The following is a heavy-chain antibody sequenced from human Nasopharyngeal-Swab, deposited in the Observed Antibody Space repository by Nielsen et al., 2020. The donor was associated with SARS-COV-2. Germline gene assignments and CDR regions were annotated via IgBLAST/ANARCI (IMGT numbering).Heavy chain of an antibody. J-gene: IGHJ6*02. V-gene: IGHV3-9*01. D-gene: IGHD3-10*01. CDR1: GFTFDDYA. CDR2: ISWNRGSI. CDR3: AKDGVLLWFGGEGDYYGMDV. Sequence: GGSLRLSCAASGFTFDDYAMHWVRQAPGKGLEWVSGISWNRGSIRYADSVKGRFTISRDNAKNSLYLQMNSLRAEDTALYYCAKDGVLLWFGGEGDYYGMDVWGQGTTVTVSS.